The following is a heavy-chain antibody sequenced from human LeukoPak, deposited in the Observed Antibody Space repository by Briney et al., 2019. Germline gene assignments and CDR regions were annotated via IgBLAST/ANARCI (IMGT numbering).Heavy chain of an antibody. V-gene: IGHV3-7*01. CDR3: ARAGYSSSWFSNWFDR. CDR1: GFPLSSYW. CDR2: KKVDGGEK. J-gene: IGHJ5*02. Sequence: PGGPLRLTCAASGFPLSSYWMSWVRQAPGKALEWVANKKVDGGEKYYVDSVKGRFTISRDNAKSSLYLQMNSLRAEDTAVYYCARAGYSSSWFSNWFDRWGQGRLVTASS. D-gene: IGHD6-13*01.